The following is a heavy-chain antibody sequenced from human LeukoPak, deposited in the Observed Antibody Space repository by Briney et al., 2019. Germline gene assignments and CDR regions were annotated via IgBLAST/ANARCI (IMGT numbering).Heavy chain of an antibody. V-gene: IGHV1-24*01. CDR2: FDPEDGET. Sequence: ASVKVSCKVSGYTLIELSMHWVRQAPGKGLEWMGGFDPEDGETIYAQKFQGRVTMTEDTSTDTAYMELSSLRSEDTAVYYCATDLAMTSNAFDIWGQGTMVTVSS. CDR1: GYTLIELS. CDR3: ATDLAMTSNAFDI. D-gene: IGHD4-11*01. J-gene: IGHJ3*02.